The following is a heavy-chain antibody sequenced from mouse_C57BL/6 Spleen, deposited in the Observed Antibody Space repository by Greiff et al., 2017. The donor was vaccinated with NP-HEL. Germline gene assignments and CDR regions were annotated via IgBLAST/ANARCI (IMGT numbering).Heavy chain of an antibody. Sequence: EVNLVESGGGLVKPGGSLKLSCAASGFTFSDYGMHWVRQAPEKGLEWVAYISSGSSTIYYADTVKGRFTISRDNAKNTLFLQMTRLRSEDTAMYYCARGPIYAMDYWGQGTSVTVSS. CDR3: ARGPIYAMDY. V-gene: IGHV5-17*01. J-gene: IGHJ4*01. CDR1: GFTFSDYG. CDR2: ISSGSSTI.